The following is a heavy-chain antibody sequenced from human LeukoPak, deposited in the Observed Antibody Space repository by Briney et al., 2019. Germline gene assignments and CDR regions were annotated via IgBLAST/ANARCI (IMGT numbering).Heavy chain of an antibody. CDR1: GGSISSYY. J-gene: IGHJ4*02. Sequence: SETLSLTCTVSGGSISSYYWSWIRQPPGKGPEWIGYIYYSGSTNYNPSLKSRVTISVDTSKNQFSLKLSSVTAADTAVYYCARVSPYGDFDYWGQGTLVTVSS. CDR2: IYYSGST. V-gene: IGHV4-59*01. CDR3: ARVSPYGDFDY. D-gene: IGHD4-17*01.